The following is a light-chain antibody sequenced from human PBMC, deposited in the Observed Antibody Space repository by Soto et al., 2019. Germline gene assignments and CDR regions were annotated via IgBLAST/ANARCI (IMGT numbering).Light chain of an antibody. J-gene: IGKJ1*01. CDR2: QVS. Sequence: EVVMTQSPLSLSVTLGQPASISCRSSQGLVYSDGNTFLNWFHQRPGQSPRRLIYQVSNRDSGVPDRFSGSGSGTDYTLTISRVEAEDVGIYYCVQGTHWPWTFGQGTKVEIK. V-gene: IGKV2-30*01. CDR1: QGLVYSDGNTF. CDR3: VQGTHWPWT.